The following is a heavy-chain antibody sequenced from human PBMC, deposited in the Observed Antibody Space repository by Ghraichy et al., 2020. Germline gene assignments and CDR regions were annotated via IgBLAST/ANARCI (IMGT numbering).Heavy chain of an antibody. Sequence: SQTLSLTCAVYGGSFSGYYWSWIRQPPGKGLEWIGEINHSGSTNYNPSLKSRVTISVDTSKNQFSLKLSSVTAADTAVYYCARFHGDIDAFDIWGQGTMVTVSS. CDR3: ARFHGDIDAFDI. V-gene: IGHV4-34*01. J-gene: IGHJ3*02. CDR2: INHSGST. CDR1: GGSFSGYY. D-gene: IGHD4-17*01.